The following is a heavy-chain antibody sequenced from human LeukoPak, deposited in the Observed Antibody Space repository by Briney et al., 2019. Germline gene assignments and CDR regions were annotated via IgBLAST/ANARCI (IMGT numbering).Heavy chain of an antibody. D-gene: IGHD3-3*01. V-gene: IGHV3-7*01. CDR3: AREHYDFWRGYYGY. J-gene: IGHJ4*02. CDR2: IKQDGSEK. Sequence: PGGSLRLSCAASGFTFSSYWMSWVRQAPGKGLEWVANIKQDGSEKYYVDSVKGRFTISRDNAKNSLYLQMNSLRAEDTAVYYCAREHYDFWRGYYGYWGQETLVTVSS. CDR1: GFTFSSYW.